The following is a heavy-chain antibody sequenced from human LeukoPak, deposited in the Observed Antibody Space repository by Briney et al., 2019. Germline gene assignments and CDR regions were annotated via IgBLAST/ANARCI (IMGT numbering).Heavy chain of an antibody. V-gene: IGHV5-51*01. D-gene: IGHD5-18*01. CDR1: GSLFTSYW. J-gene: IGHJ4*02. CDR3: ARWDTARTFAY. Sequence: GGSLEISCKGSGSLFTSYWIGGVRQLPGKGREGRGIIYPGDSDTRYSPSFQGQVTISADKSITTAYLQWSSLKASDTAMYYCARWDTARTFAYWGQGTLVTVSS. CDR2: IYPGDSDT.